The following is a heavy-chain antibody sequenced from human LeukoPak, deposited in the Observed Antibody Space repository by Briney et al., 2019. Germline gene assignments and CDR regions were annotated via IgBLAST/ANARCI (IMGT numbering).Heavy chain of an antibody. CDR1: GFTFSSYG. D-gene: IGHD3-16*01. J-gene: IGHJ4*02. V-gene: IGHV3-23*01. CDR3: AKDWGEYFDYVWGSFTSFDF. CDR2: ISGSGGST. Sequence: GGSLRLSCAASGFTFSSYGMSWVRQAPGQGLEWVSAISGSGGSTYYADSVKGWFTISRDNSKNTLYLQMNSLRAEDTAVYYCAKDWGEYFDYVWGSFTSFDFWGQGTLVTVSS.